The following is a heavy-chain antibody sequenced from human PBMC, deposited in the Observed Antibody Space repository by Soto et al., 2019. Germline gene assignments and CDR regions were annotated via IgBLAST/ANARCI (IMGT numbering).Heavy chain of an antibody. Sequence: PSVKVSCKTSGYTFSNYGITWVRQAPGQPLEWLGWISLYSDGTNYAQKFQGRVSMTTDTSTTTAYMELRSLRSDDTAVYYCARVVPGAEAWFGPWGQGTLVTVSS. CDR2: ISLYSDGT. V-gene: IGHV1-18*01. CDR1: GYTFSNYG. D-gene: IGHD2-2*01. J-gene: IGHJ5*02. CDR3: ARVVPGAEAWFGP.